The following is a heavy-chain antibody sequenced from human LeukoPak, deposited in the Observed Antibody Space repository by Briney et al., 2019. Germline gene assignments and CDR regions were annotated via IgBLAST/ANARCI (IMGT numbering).Heavy chain of an antibody. V-gene: IGHV3-74*01. D-gene: IGHD1-26*01. CDR2: INSDVSST. J-gene: IGHJ3*02. CDR3: ARDRRRYSGDYYEAFDI. CDR1: GFTFSSYW. Sequence: GGSLRLSCAASGFTFSSYWMHWVRQAPGKGLVWVSRINSDVSSTSYADSVKGRFTISRDNAKNTLYLQMNSLRAEDTAVYYCARDRRRYSGDYYEAFDIWGQGTMVTVSS.